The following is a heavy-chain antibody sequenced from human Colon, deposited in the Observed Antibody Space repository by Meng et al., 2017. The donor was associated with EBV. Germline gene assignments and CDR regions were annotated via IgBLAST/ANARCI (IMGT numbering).Heavy chain of an antibody. CDR3: ARDGGVTHIP. CDR2: IYQNGQT. V-gene: IGHV4-4*02. J-gene: IGHJ5*02. Sequence: QGLLQESGAGVVKPSGTLSLTCAVSGTSISTSNWWSWIGQSPGEGLDWFGAIYQNGQTNYNPSLKSRVSMSVDESKNEFSLNLKSVTAADTAVYYCARDGGVTHIPWGQGVLVTVSS. CDR1: GTSISTSNW. D-gene: IGHD2-8*02.